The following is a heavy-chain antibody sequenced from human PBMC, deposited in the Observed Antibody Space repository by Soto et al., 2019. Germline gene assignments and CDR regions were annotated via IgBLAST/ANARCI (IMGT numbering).Heavy chain of an antibody. CDR3: ARWSYLDY. V-gene: IGHV3-23*01. J-gene: IGHJ4*02. CDR2: ISGSDGKT. D-gene: IGHD3-3*01. CDR1: GFSFGSYA. Sequence: GGSLRLSCAAFGFSFGSYALSWVRQAPGKGLEWVSTISGSDGKTFYAASVKCRFSISSDTSQSTLYLQMNSLRADDTAMYYCARWSYLDYWGQGTRVTVSS.